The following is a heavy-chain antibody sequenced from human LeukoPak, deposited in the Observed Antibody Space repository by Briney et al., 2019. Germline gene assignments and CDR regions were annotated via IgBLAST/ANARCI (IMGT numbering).Heavy chain of an antibody. CDR3: AKHSSGWSYFDY. V-gene: IGHV3-21*04. J-gene: IGHJ4*02. D-gene: IGHD6-19*01. Sequence: MPGGSLRLSCAASGFTFSSYSMNWVRQAPGKGLEWVSSISMSSSYIYYADSVKGRFTISRDNSKNTLYLQMNSLRAEDTAVYYCAKHSSGWSYFDYWGQGTLVTVSS. CDR2: ISMSSSYI. CDR1: GFTFSSYS.